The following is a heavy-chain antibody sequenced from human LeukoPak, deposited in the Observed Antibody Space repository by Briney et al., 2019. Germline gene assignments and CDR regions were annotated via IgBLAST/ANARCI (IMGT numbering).Heavy chain of an antibody. D-gene: IGHD3-3*01. CDR1: GFTFSSYA. CDR3: ARDYPVLRFLPVY. V-gene: IGHV3-64*01. Sequence: PGGSLRLSCAASGFTFSSYAMHWVRQAPGKGLEYVSAISSNGGSTYYANSVKGRFTISRDNSKNTLYLQMGSLRAEDMAVYYCARDYPVLRFLPVYWGQGTLVTVSS. CDR2: ISSNGGST. J-gene: IGHJ4*02.